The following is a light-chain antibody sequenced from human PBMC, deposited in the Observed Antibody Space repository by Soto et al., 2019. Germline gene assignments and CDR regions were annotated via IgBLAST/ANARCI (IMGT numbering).Light chain of an antibody. J-gene: IGKJ1*01. CDR2: SAS. CDR1: QGIRDA. Sequence: DIQMTQSPSSLSASVGDRVTITCRASQGIRDALGWYQQKPGKVPKRLIYSASSLQSGVPSRFSGSGSETEFTLTISSLQPEDFATYYCLQDINYPWTFGQGTKVEIK. CDR3: LQDINYPWT. V-gene: IGKV1-17*01.